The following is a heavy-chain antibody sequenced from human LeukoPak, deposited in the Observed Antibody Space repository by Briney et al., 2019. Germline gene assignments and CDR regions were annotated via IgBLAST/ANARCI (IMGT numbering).Heavy chain of an antibody. Sequence: PGGSLRLSCAASGFTFSSYAMSWVRQAPGKGLEWVSAISGSGGSTYYADSVKGRFTISRDNSKNTLFLQMNNLTVEDTALYYCARRGVDSYYYYMDVWGKGTTVIVSS. V-gene: IGHV3-23*01. D-gene: IGHD2-8*01. CDR1: GFTFSSYA. CDR2: ISGSGGST. CDR3: ARRGVDSYYYYMDV. J-gene: IGHJ6*03.